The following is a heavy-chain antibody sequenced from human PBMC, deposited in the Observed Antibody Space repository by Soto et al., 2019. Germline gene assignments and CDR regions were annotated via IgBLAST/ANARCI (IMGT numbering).Heavy chain of an antibody. CDR2: INHSGST. Sequence: SETLSLTCAVYGGSFSGYYWSWIRQPPGKGLEWIGEINHSGSTTSNPSLKSRVTMSADTSKNQFSLKVRSVTAADTAVYYCARVGERWQYFDWFYCFDSWGQGALVTVS. CDR1: GGSFSGYY. V-gene: IGHV4-34*01. D-gene: IGHD3-9*01. J-gene: IGHJ4*02. CDR3: ARVGERWQYFDWFYCFDS.